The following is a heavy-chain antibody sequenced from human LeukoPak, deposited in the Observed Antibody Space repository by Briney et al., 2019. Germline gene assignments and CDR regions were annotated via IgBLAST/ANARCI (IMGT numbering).Heavy chain of an antibody. CDR1: EFKISNYE. CDR3: ARSAEGDWFDP. Sequence: PGGSLRLSCRGSEFKISNYEMTWVRQAPGKGLEWVSYISGRGTTIFYADSVKGRFIISRDNAKNSLYLQMNSLTAEDTAVYYCARSAEGDWFDPWGQGTLVTVSS. V-gene: IGHV3-48*03. CDR2: ISGRGTTI. J-gene: IGHJ5*02. D-gene: IGHD3-16*01.